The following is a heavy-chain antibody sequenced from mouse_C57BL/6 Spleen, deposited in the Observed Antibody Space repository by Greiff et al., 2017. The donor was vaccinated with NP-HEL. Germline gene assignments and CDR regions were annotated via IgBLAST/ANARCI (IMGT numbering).Heavy chain of an antibody. CDR2: IRNKANGYTT. Sequence: DVMLVESGGGLVQPGGSLSLSCAASGFTFTDYYMSWVRQPPGKALEWLGFIRNKANGYTTEYSASVKGRFTISRDNSQSILYLQMNALRAEDSATYYCARSIYDGSYYYAMDYWGQGTSVTVSS. J-gene: IGHJ4*01. V-gene: IGHV7-3*01. D-gene: IGHD2-3*01. CDR1: GFTFTDYY. CDR3: ARSIYDGSYYYAMDY.